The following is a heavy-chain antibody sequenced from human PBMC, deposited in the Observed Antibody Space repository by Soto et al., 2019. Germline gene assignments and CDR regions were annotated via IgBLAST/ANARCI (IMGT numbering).Heavy chain of an antibody. CDR2: ISYDGSNK. V-gene: IGHV3-30-3*01. CDR3: ASSPGYYYYGMDV. Sequence: PGGSLRLSCAASGFTFSSYAMHWVRQAPGKGLEWVAVISYDGSNKYYADSVKGRFTISRDNSKNTLYLQMNSLRAEDTAVYYCASSPGYYYYGMDVWGQGTTVTVSS. J-gene: IGHJ6*02. CDR1: GFTFSSYA.